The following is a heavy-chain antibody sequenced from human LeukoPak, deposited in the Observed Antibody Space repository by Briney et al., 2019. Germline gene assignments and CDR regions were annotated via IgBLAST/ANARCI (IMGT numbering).Heavy chain of an antibody. CDR3: AREEGFRNYDFWSGWPSLDRNWFDP. CDR1: GYTFTSYY. Sequence: ASVKVSCKASGYTFTSYYMNWVRQAPGQGLEWMGIINPSGGSTSYAQKFQGRVTMTRDTSTSTVYMELSSLRSEDTAVYYCAREEGFRNYDFWSGWPSLDRNWFDPWGQGTLVTVSS. V-gene: IGHV1-46*01. CDR2: INPSGGST. D-gene: IGHD3-3*01. J-gene: IGHJ5*02.